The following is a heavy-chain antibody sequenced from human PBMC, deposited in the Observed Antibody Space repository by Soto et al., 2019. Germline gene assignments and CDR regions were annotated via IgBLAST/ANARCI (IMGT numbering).Heavy chain of an antibody. D-gene: IGHD2-15*01. CDR2: ISSDGSDK. CDR3: VKGSEVARQELDY. Sequence: QVQLVESGGGVVQPGRSLRLSCAASGFSFSNCGMHWVRQAPGKGLEWVAAISSDGSDKYYSESVKGRFTISRDNSKNTLFLQMNSLGVEDTAVYYCVKGSEVARQELDYWGQGTRVTVSS. V-gene: IGHV3-30*18. CDR1: GFSFSNCG. J-gene: IGHJ4*02.